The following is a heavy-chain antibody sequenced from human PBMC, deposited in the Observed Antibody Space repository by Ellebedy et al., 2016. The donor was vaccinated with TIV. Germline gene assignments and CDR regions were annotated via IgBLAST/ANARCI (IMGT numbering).Heavy chain of an antibody. D-gene: IGHD3-22*01. Sequence: GSLRLSXTVSGGSISSYYWSWIRQPAGKGLEWIGRIYTSGSTNYNPSLKSRVTMSVDTSKNQFSLKLSSVTAADTAVYYCARESGDSSGYYSQIDYWGQGTLVTVSS. V-gene: IGHV4-4*07. CDR1: GGSISSYY. J-gene: IGHJ4*02. CDR3: ARESGDSSGYYSQIDY. CDR2: IYTSGST.